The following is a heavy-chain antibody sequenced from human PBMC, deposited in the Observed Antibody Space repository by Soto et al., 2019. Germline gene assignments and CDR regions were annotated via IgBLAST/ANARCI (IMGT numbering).Heavy chain of an antibody. CDR2: IKQDGSEK. Sequence: GGSLRLSCAASGFTFSSYWMSWVRQAPGKGLEWVANIKQDGSEKYYVDSVKGRFTISRDNAKNTLYLQMNSLRAEDTAVYYCARDPWIYYDYVWGSYPSGYYYGMDVWGQGTTVTVSS. D-gene: IGHD3-16*02. CDR1: GFTFSSYW. CDR3: ARDPWIYYDYVWGSYPSGYYYGMDV. V-gene: IGHV3-7*01. J-gene: IGHJ6*02.